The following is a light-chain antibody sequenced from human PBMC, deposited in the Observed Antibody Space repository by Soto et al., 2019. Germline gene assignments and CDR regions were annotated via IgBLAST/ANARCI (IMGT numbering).Light chain of an antibody. Sequence: EIVMTQSPATLSVSPGERATLSCRASQSVSSDLAWYQQKPGQAPRLLIYGASTRATGIPARFSGSGSGTEFTLTISNLQSEDYAVYSSPQYNKGPGTFVQVTQVEIX. CDR1: QSVSSD. CDR2: GAS. V-gene: IGKV3-15*01. CDR3: PQYNKGPGT. J-gene: IGKJ1*01.